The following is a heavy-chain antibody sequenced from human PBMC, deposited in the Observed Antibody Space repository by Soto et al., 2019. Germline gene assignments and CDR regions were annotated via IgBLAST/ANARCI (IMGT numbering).Heavy chain of an antibody. D-gene: IGHD3-9*01. V-gene: IGHV2-5*02. CDR3: AHKGPEDWPLDY. CDR1: GFSLSTSGLG. J-gene: IGHJ4*02. CDR2: IYWDDSK. Sequence: QITLKESGPPLVRPTQTLTLTCAFSGFSLSTSGLGVGWIRQPPGKALEWLAVIYWDDSKHYSPSLRSRLTITKDTSKNQVDLTMTNMDPMDTGTYYCAHKGPEDWPLDYWGQGTLVTVSS.